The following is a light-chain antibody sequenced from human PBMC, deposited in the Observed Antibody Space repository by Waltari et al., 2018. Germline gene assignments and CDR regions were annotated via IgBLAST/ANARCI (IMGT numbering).Light chain of an antibody. V-gene: IGKV3-20*01. CDR2: GAS. CDR1: QSVSRT. CDR3: QHYVRLPAT. Sequence: EIVLTQSPGTLSLPPGESATLSCRARQSVSRTLAWYQQKPGQAPRLLIFGASNRDTGIPDRFSGSGSGTDFSLIITRLEPEDSAMYYCQHYVRLPATFGQGTKVEIK. J-gene: IGKJ1*01.